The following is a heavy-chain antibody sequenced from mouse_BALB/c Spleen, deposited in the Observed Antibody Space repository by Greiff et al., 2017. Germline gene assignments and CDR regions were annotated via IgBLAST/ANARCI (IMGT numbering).Heavy chain of an antibody. D-gene: IGHD1-1*01. J-gene: IGHJ2*01. V-gene: IGHV5-4*02. Sequence: DVQLVESGGGLVKPGGSLKLSCAASGFTFSDYYMYWVRQTPEKRLEWVATISDGGSYTYYPDSVKGRFTISRDNAKNNLYLQMSSLKSEDTAMYYCARGYGPLGYWGQGTTLTVSS. CDR2: ISDGGSYT. CDR1: GFTFSDYY. CDR3: ARGYGPLGY.